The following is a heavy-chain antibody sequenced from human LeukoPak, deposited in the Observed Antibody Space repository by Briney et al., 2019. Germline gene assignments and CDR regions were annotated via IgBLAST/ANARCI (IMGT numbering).Heavy chain of an antibody. J-gene: IGHJ4*02. D-gene: IGHD6-19*01. V-gene: IGHV3-23*01. Sequence: GGSLRLSCAASGFTFSSYAMSWVRQAPGKGLEWVSAISGSGGSTYYADSVKGRFTISRDNSKNTLYLQMNSLRAEDTAVYYCAKDLGYSSGWYDWGYSDYWGQGTLVTVSS. CDR3: AKDLGYSSGWYDWGYSDY. CDR1: GFTFSSYA. CDR2: ISGSGGST.